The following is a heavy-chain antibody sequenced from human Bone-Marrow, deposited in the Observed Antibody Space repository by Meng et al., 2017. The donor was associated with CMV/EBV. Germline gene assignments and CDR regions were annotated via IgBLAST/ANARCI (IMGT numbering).Heavy chain of an antibody. V-gene: IGHV3-7*01. D-gene: IGHD6-13*01. CDR1: GFTFSSYS. CDR2: IKQDGSEK. CDR3: ARVHDSSPPNLFDY. J-gene: IGHJ4*02. Sequence: GGSLRLSCAASGFTFSSYSMNWVRQAPGKGLEWVANIKQDGSEKYYVDSVKGRFTISRDNAKNSLYLQMNSQRAEDTAVYYCARVHDSSPPNLFDYWGQGTLVTVSS.